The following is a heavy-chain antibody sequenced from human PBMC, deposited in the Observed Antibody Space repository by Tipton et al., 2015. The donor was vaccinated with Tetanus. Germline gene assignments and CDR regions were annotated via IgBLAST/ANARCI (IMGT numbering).Heavy chain of an antibody. Sequence: TLSLTCAVYGGSFSGYYWSWIRQPPGKGLEWIGEINHSGSTNYNPSLKSRVTISVDTSKNQFSLKLSSVTAADTAVYYCARGHLVLRCLERKRNYFDYWGQGTLVTVSS. J-gene: IGHJ4*02. V-gene: IGHV4-34*01. CDR1: GGSFSGYY. CDR2: INHSGST. D-gene: IGHD3-3*01. CDR3: ARGHLVLRCLERKRNYFDY.